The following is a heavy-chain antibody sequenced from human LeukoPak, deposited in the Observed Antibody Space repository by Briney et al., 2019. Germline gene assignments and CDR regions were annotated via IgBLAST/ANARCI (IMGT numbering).Heavy chain of an antibody. CDR1: GGSFSGYY. J-gene: IGHJ3*02. CDR3: ARGGWYYDFWSGDYPRERGALRTGAFDI. CDR2: INHSGST. Sequence: SETLSLTCAVYGGSFSGYYWSWIRQPPGKGLEWIGEINHSGSTNYNPSLKSRVTISVDTSKNQFSLKLSSVTAADTAVYYCARGGWYYDFWSGDYPRERGALRTGAFDIWGQGTMVTVSS. D-gene: IGHD3-3*01. V-gene: IGHV4-34*01.